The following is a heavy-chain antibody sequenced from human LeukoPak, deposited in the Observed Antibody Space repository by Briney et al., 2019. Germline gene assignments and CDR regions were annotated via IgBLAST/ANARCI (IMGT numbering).Heavy chain of an antibody. CDR3: AKEYCSGGSCYSNWFDP. J-gene: IGHJ5*02. CDR1: GFTFSSYA. CDR2: ISGSGGST. V-gene: IGHV3-23*01. Sequence: GGSLRLSCAASGFTFSSYAMSWVRQAPGKGLEWVSAISGSGGSTYYADSVKGRFTISRDNSKNTLYLQMNILRAEDTAVYYCAKEYCSGGSCYSNWFDPWGQGTLVTVSS. D-gene: IGHD2-15*01.